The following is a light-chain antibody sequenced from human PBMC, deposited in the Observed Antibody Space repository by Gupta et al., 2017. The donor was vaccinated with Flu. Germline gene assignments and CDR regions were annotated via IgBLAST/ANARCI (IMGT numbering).Light chain of an antibody. Sequence: TPGEPASISCRSSQSLLQITGHNYLDSYVYNPWQFPQLLIYLGSTRASGVPDRTRDSGSGTXFTLRIXRVVVENVGVYFCNGALETGLTFGXGTKVEIQ. CDR3: NGALETGLT. J-gene: IGKJ4*01. V-gene: IGKV2-28*01. CDR2: LGS. CDR1: QSLLQITGHNY.